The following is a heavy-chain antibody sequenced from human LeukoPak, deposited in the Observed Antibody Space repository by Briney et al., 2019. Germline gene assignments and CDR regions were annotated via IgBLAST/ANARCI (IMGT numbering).Heavy chain of an antibody. CDR2: IYVGGTT. Sequence: TGGSLRLSCAASGFNVSGNYMSWVRQAPGRGLEWVSLIYVGGTTNYADSVKGRFTISRDNSKNTLYLQMNSLRAEDTAVYYCARRVGSYLSYYYMDVWGKGTTVTVSS. D-gene: IGHD1-26*01. V-gene: IGHV3-66*02. CDR3: ARRVGSYLSYYYMDV. CDR1: GFNVSGNY. J-gene: IGHJ6*03.